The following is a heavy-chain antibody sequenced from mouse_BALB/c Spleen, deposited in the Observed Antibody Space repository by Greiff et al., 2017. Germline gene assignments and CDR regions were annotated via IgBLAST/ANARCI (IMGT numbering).Heavy chain of an antibody. Sequence: VQLQQSGPELVKPGASVKISCKASGYSFTGYYMHWVKQSHVKSLEWIGRINPYNGATSYNQNFKDKASLTVDKSSSTAYMELHSLTSEDSAVYYCASPITTVAYCDYWGQGTTLTVSS. CDR2: INPYNGAT. D-gene: IGHD1-1*01. CDR3: ASPITTVAYCDY. J-gene: IGHJ2*01. V-gene: IGHV1-31*01. CDR1: GYSFTGYY.